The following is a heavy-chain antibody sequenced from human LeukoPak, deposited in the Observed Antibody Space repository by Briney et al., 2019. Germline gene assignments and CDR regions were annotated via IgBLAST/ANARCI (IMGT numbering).Heavy chain of an antibody. CDR2: IYSGGST. CDR3: ARGKYYYDSSGYYPGNY. Sequence: GSLRLSCAASGFTVSSNYMSWVRQAPGKGLEWVSVIYSGGSTYYADSVKGRFTISRDNSKNTLYLQMNSLRAEDTAVYYCARGKYYYDSSGYYPGNYWGQGTLVTVSS. CDR1: GFTVSSNY. J-gene: IGHJ4*02. V-gene: IGHV3-66*01. D-gene: IGHD3-22*01.